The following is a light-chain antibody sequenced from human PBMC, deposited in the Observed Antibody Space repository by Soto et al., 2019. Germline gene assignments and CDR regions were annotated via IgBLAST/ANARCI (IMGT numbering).Light chain of an antibody. Sequence: QSALTLPASVSGSPGQSITISCTGTSSDVGGYNYVSWYQQHPGKAPKLMIYDVSNRPSGVSNRFSGSKSGNTTSLTISGLSSEDESAYYRSLYTSSTTLLYVFGAGTKLTVL. V-gene: IGLV2-14*01. CDR2: DVS. CDR1: SSDVGGYNY. CDR3: SLYTSSTTLLYV. J-gene: IGLJ1*01.